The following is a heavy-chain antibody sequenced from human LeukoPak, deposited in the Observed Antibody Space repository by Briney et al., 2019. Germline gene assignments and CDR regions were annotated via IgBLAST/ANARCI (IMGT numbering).Heavy chain of an antibody. D-gene: IGHD1-14*01. Sequence: GGSLRLSCAASGFTFSSNAMSWDRQTPGKGLEWVAVISYDGTNKFYADSVKGRFTISRDNSKNSLYLQMNSLRTEDTALYYCAKTPPSYGRWGQGTLVTVSS. J-gene: IGHJ4*02. CDR2: ISYDGTNK. CDR1: GFTFSSNA. CDR3: AKTPPSYGR. V-gene: IGHV3-30-3*02.